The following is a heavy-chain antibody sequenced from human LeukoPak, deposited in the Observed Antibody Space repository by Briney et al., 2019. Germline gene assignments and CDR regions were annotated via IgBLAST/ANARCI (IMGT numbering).Heavy chain of an antibody. V-gene: IGHV3-33*06. Sequence: PGGSLRLSCAASGFTFSSYGMHWVRQAPGKGLEWVAVIWYDGSNKYYADSVKGRFTISRDNSKNTLYLQMNSLRAEDTAVYYCAKVGPPGYYYDSRDPHHWYFDLWGRGTLVTVSS. D-gene: IGHD3-22*01. CDR2: IWYDGSNK. CDR1: GFTFSSYG. J-gene: IGHJ2*01. CDR3: AKVGPPGYYYDSRDPHHWYFDL.